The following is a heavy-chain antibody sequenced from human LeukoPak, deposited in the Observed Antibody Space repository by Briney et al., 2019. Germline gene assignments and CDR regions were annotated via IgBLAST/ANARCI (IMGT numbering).Heavy chain of an antibody. CDR1: GFTFSDYW. D-gene: IGHD3-16*01. J-gene: IGHJ6*04. V-gene: IGHV3-7*01. CDR2: IKEDGSDK. Sequence: GGSLRLSCAVSGFTFSDYWVTWVRQAPGRGLEGVANIKEDGSDKQYVDSVQGRFTISRDNAENSLYLQMNSLRAEDTAVYYCVRESSVWVGPGIGRPLDVWGKGTAVTVSS. CDR3: VRESSVWVGPGIGRPLDV.